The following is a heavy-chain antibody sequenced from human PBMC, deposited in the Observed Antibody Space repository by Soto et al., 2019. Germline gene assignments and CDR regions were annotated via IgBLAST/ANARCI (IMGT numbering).Heavy chain of an antibody. CDR2: ISSSSSYI. CDR1: GFPFNTYA. J-gene: IGHJ6*03. CDR3: ARDTNCGGDCYDYYYYYYMDV. Sequence: GGSLRLSCEASGFPFNTYAMTWFRQLPGMGLEWVSSISSSSSYIYYADSVKGRFTISRDNAKNSLYLQMNSLRAEDTAVYYCARDTNCGGDCYDYYYYYYMDVWGKGTTVTVSS. V-gene: IGHV3-21*01. D-gene: IGHD2-21*01.